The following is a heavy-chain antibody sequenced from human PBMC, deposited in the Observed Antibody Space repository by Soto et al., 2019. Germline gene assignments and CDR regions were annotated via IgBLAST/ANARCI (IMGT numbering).Heavy chain of an antibody. D-gene: IGHD2-15*01. V-gene: IGHV4-59*08. CDR2: IYYSGST. Sequence: SETLFLTCTVSGGSISSYYWSWIRQPPGKGLEWIGYIYYSGSTNYNPSLKSRVTISVDTSKNQFSLKLSSVTAADTAVYYCARQVGVVAANIWFDPWGQGTLVTVSS. CDR3: ARQVGVVAANIWFDP. J-gene: IGHJ5*02. CDR1: GGSISSYY.